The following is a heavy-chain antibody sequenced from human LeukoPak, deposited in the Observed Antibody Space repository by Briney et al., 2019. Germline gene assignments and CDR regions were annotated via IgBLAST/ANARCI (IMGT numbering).Heavy chain of an antibody. V-gene: IGHV1-24*01. CDR3: ATGPSGSDNDWYFDL. J-gene: IGHJ2*01. CDR1: GYTLTELS. CDR2: FDPEETKR. Sequence: GASVKVSCKVSGYTLTELSMHWVRQAPGKGLEWMGGFDPEETKRIYAQKFRGRVTMTEDTSTDTASMELSSLRFEDTAIYYCATGPSGSDNDWYFDLWGRGTLITVSS. D-gene: IGHD6-19*01.